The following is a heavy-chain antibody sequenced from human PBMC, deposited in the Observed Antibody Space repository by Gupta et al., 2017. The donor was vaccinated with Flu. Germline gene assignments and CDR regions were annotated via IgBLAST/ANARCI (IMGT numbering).Heavy chain of an antibody. CDR3: AKDQGGSWGYGMDV. J-gene: IGHJ6*02. CDR2: LSRAVGST. V-gene: IGHV3-23*01. D-gene: IGHD3-10*01. Sequence: QAPGKGLGWVAALSRAVGSTYYADSVKGRFTISIDNSKNTLSLQMNSLRAEDTALYYCAKDQGGSWGYGMDVWGQGTTVIVSS.